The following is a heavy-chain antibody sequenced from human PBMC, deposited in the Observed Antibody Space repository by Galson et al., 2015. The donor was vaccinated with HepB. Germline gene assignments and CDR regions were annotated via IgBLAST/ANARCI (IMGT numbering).Heavy chain of an antibody. D-gene: IGHD2-15*01. CDR1: GYIFTNYW. J-gene: IGHJ6*02. V-gene: IGHV5-51*01. CDR3: ARLSLVAATTADDYYYGMDV. Sequence: QSGAEVKKPGESLKISCKGSGYIFTNYWTGWVRQMPGKGLEWMGMIYPGDSDTRYSPSFQGQVTMSADKSINTAHLQWNSVKVSDTAMYYCARLSLVAATTADDYYYGMDVWGQGTTVTVSS. CDR2: IYPGDSDT.